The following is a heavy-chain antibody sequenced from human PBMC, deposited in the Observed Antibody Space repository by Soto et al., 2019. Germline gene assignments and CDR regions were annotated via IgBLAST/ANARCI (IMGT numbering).Heavy chain of an antibody. CDR1: GGTFSSYT. CDR3: ARRGPMAAWYFDL. D-gene: IGHD2-15*01. CDR2: IIPILGIA. Sequence: QVQLVQSGAEVKKPGSSVKVSCKASGGTFSSYTISWVRQAPGQGLEWMGRIIPILGIANYAQKFQGRVTITEDKSTSTAYMELSSLRSEDTAVYYCARRGPMAAWYFDLWGRGTLVTVSS. J-gene: IGHJ2*01. V-gene: IGHV1-69*02.